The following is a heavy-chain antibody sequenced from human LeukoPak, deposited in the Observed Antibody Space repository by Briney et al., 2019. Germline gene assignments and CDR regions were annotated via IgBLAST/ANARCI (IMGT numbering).Heavy chain of an antibody. D-gene: IGHD1-26*01. CDR2: ISYDGTNK. CDR3: AREHYHFDY. V-gene: IGHV3-30*03. Sequence: GGSLRLSCAASGFTFSSNGMNWVRQAPGKGLEWVAVISYDGTNKYYADSVKGRSTISRDNSKNTLYLEMNSLRAEDTAVYYCAREHYHFDYWGQGTLVTVSS. J-gene: IGHJ4*02. CDR1: GFTFSSNG.